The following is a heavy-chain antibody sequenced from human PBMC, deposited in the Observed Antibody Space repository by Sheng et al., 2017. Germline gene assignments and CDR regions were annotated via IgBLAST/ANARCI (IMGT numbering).Heavy chain of an antibody. CDR2: ISYDGSNK. D-gene: IGHD1-26*01. CDR3: ASTPLRELLSWFDP. V-gene: IGHV3-30*04. Sequence: QVQLVESGGGVVQPGRSLRLSCAASGFTFSSYAMHWVRQAPGKGLEWVAVISYDGSNKYYADSVKGRFTISRDNSKNTLYLQMNSLRAEDTAVYYCASTPLRELLSWFDPWGQGTLVTVSS. CDR1: GFTFSSYA. J-gene: IGHJ5*02.